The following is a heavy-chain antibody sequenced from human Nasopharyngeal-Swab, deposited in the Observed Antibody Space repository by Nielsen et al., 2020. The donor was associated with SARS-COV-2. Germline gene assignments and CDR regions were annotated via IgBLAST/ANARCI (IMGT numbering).Heavy chain of an antibody. CDR2: FDPEDGET. D-gene: IGHD2-2*01. CDR1: GYTLTELS. J-gene: IGHJ5*02. Sequence: ASVKVSCKVSGYTLTELSMHWVRQAPGKGLEWMGGFDPEDGETIYAQKFQGRVTMTEDTSTDTAYMELSSLRSEDTAVYYCATSAPYCSSTGCSYWFDPWGQGTLVTVSS. V-gene: IGHV1-24*01. CDR3: ATSAPYCSSTGCSYWFDP.